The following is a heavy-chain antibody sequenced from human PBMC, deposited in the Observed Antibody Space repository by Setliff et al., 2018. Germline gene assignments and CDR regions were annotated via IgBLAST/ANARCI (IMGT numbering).Heavy chain of an antibody. Sequence: GGSLRLSCAASGFTFSTYDMHWVRQATGKGLEWVSAIGTGGDTYYADSVKGRFTVSRDNAKNTLYLEMNNLRAEDSAVYYCARRGTTAFDFWGLGTLVTVSS. CDR3: ARRGTTAFDF. CDR2: IGTGGDT. CDR1: GFTFSTYD. V-gene: IGHV3-13*01. J-gene: IGHJ4*02. D-gene: IGHD4-4*01.